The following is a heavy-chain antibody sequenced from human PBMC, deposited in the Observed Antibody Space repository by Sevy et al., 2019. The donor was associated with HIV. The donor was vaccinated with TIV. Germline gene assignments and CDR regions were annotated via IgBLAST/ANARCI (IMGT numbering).Heavy chain of an antibody. CDR1: GGSFSGYY. CDR2: INHSGST. CDR3: ARVAADSNYVSYYYGMDV. V-gene: IGHV4-34*01. J-gene: IGHJ6*02. Sequence: SETLSLTCAVYGGSFSGYYWSWIRQPPGKGLEWIGEINHSGSTNYTPALKSRVTISVDTSKNQFSLKLSSVTAADTAVYYCARVAADSNYVSYYYGMDVWGQGTTITVSS. D-gene: IGHD4-4*01.